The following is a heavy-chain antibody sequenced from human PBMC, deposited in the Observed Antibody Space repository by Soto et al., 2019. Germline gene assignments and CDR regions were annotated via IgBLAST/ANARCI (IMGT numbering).Heavy chain of an antibody. D-gene: IGHD3-22*01. CDR1: GFTFSTYA. Sequence: EVQLLESGGGLVQPGGSLRLSCAASGFTFSTYAMSWVRQTPGKGLEWVSAISGSPSSTYYADSVKGRFTISRDNSKKTLFLQMSSLRADDTAVYYCAKDGYDSRGDLYYFDYCGQGTLVTVSS. J-gene: IGHJ4*02. V-gene: IGHV3-23*01. CDR3: AKDGYDSRGDLYYFDY. CDR2: ISGSPSST.